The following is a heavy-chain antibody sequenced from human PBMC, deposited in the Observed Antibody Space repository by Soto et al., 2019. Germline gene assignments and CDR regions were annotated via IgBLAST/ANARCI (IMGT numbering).Heavy chain of an antibody. V-gene: IGHV2-5*01. CDR1: GFSLSTSGVG. D-gene: IGHD6-6*01. Sequence: SGPTLVNPTQTLTLTCTFSGFSLSTSGVGVGWIRQPPGKALEWLALIYWNDDKRYSPSLKSRLTITKDTSKNQVVLTMTNMDPVDTATYYCAHTQCKTSIAALAWFDPWGQGTLVTVAS. J-gene: IGHJ5*02. CDR2: IYWNDDK. CDR3: AHTQCKTSIAALAWFDP.